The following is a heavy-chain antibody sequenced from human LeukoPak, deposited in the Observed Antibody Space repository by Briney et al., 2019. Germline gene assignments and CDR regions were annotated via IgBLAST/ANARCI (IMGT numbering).Heavy chain of an antibody. J-gene: IGHJ4*02. V-gene: IGHV1-8*01. CDR2: VNPNSGNT. D-gene: IGHD3-3*01. Sequence: ASVKVSCKASGYTFTSYDINWVRQATGQGLEWMGWVNPNSGNTGYAQKFQGRVTMTRNTSISTAYMELSSLRSEDTAVYYCARGLGDFWRGYYTDGFVDWGQGTLVTVSS. CDR1: GYTFTSYD. CDR3: ARGLGDFWRGYYTDGFVD.